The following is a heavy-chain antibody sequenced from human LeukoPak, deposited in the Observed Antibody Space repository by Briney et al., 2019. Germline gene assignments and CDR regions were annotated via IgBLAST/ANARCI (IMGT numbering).Heavy chain of an antibody. J-gene: IGHJ4*02. CDR2: IYPGDSDT. CDR1: GYSFTSYW. Sequence: GESLKISCMGSGYSFTSYWIGWVRQMPGKGLEWMGIIYPGDSDTRYSPSFQGQVTISADKSISTAYLQWSSLKASDTAMYYCARLRAAYNYDILTGYYYYFDYWGQGTLVTVSS. CDR3: ARLRAAYNYDILTGYYYYFDY. D-gene: IGHD3-9*01. V-gene: IGHV5-51*01.